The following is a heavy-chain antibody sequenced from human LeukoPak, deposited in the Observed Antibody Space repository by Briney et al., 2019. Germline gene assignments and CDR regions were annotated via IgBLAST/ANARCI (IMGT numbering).Heavy chain of an antibody. CDR1: GFSFKNYE. D-gene: IGHD6-19*01. V-gene: IGHV3-48*03. Sequence: GGSLRLSCVASGFSFKNYEMNWVRQAPGKGLEWISYISVGGSDEDYADSVKGRFSISRDNAKNSLFLQMNSLRVEDTAVYYCARDVGFNNGWPAWGQGTLVTVSS. CDR2: ISVGGSDE. J-gene: IGHJ5*02. CDR3: ARDVGFNNGWPA.